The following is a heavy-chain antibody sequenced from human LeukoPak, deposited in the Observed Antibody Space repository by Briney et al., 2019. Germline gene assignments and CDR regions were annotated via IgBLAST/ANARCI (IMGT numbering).Heavy chain of an antibody. CDR2: IYYSGST. J-gene: IGHJ1*01. Sequence: SETLSLTCTVSGGSINSGGYYWSWIRQHPGKGLEWIGNIYYSGSTFHNPSLKSRVTISVDTSKNQFSLKLSSVTAADTAVYYCARASYGDSSREYFQHWGQGTLVTVSS. V-gene: IGHV4-61*08. CDR1: GGSINSGGYY. D-gene: IGHD4-17*01. CDR3: ARASYGDSSREYFQH.